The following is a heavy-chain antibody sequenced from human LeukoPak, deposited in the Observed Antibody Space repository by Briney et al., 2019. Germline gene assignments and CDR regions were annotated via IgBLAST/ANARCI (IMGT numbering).Heavy chain of an antibody. CDR2: IYYSGST. J-gene: IGHJ4*02. V-gene: IGHV4-39*07. Sequence: SETLSLTCTVSGGSISSSSYYWGWIRQPPGKGLEWIGSIYYSGSTYYNPSLKSRVTISVDTSKNQFSLKLSSVTAADTAVYYCARIPIYCSSTSCPIDYWGQGTLVTVSS. CDR3: ARIPIYCSSTSCPIDY. D-gene: IGHD2-2*01. CDR1: GGSISSSSYY.